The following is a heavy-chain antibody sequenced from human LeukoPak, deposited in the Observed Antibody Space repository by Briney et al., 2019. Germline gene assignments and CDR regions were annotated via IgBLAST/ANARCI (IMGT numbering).Heavy chain of an antibody. CDR2: ISGSGGST. J-gene: IGHJ4*02. D-gene: IGHD3-3*01. CDR1: GFTFSSYA. Sequence: GGSLRLSCAASGFTFSSYAISWVRQAPGKGLEWVSAISGSGGSTYYADSVKGRFTISRDNSKNTLYLQMNSLRAEDTAVYYCAKASRITIFGVVITFDYWGQGTLVTASS. CDR3: AKASRITIFGVVITFDY. V-gene: IGHV3-23*01.